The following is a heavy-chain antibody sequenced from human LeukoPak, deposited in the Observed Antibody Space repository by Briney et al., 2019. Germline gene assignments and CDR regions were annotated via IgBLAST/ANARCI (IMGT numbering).Heavy chain of an antibody. J-gene: IGHJ4*02. CDR1: GYTFTSYY. D-gene: IGHD5-18*01. CDR3: AREGGGNSYGPNFDY. V-gene: IGHV1-46*01. CDR2: INPSGGST. Sequence: ASVKVSCKASGYTFTSYYMHWVRQAPGQGLEWMGIINPSGGSTSYAQKFQGRVTMTRDTSTSTVYMELSSLRSEDTAVYYCAREGGGNSYGPNFDYWGQGTLVTVSS.